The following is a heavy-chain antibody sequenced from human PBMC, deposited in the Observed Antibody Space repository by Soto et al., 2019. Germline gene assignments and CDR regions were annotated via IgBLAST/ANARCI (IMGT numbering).Heavy chain of an antibody. CDR2: MYYTGYT. V-gene: IGHV4-61*05. Sequence: TSETLSLTCTVSGGSFTSTNYFWGWIRQPPGKGLEWIGYMYYTGYTYYSPSLKSRVTISVDRSKKQFTLQLTSVTVADTAIYYCATSYGNAWYTYWGQGTQVTVSS. CDR3: ATSYGNAWYTY. J-gene: IGHJ4*02. CDR1: GGSFTSTNYF. D-gene: IGHD6-13*01.